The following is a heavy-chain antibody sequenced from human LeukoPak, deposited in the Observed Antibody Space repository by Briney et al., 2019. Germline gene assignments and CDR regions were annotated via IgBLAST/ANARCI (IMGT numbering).Heavy chain of an antibody. J-gene: IGHJ5*02. CDR1: GGSFSGYY. CDR3: ARHEALGWFDP. CDR2: INHSGST. D-gene: IGHD7-27*01. Sequence: SETLSLTCAVYGGSFSGYYWSWIRQPPGKGLEWIGEINHSGSTNYNPSLRSRVTISVDTSKNQFSLKLSSVTAADTAVYYCARHEALGWFDPWGQGTLVTVSS. V-gene: IGHV4-34*01.